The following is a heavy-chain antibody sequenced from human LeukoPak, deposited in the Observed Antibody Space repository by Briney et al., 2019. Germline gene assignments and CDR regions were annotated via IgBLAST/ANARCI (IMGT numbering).Heavy chain of an antibody. J-gene: IGHJ4*02. D-gene: IGHD5-12*01. Sequence: ASETLSLTCAVYGGSFSGYYRSWIRQPPGNGLEWIGEINHSGSTNYNPSLKSRVTISVDTSKNQFSLKLSSVTAADTAVYYCARQSGYDLNWGQGTLVTVSS. CDR2: INHSGST. CDR1: GGSFSGYY. V-gene: IGHV4-34*01. CDR3: ARQSGYDLN.